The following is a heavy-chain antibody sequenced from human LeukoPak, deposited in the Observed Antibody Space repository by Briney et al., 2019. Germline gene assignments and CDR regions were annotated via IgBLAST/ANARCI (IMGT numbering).Heavy chain of an antibody. CDR1: GFTFSDYY. CDR2: ISSSGTTI. Sequence: PGGSLRLSCAASGFTFSDYYMIWIRQASGKGLEWDSYISSSGTTIYYADSVKGRFTISRDNAKNSLYLQMNSLRAEDTAVYYCARRRDSGSLEHFDYWGQGTLVTVSS. V-gene: IGHV3-11*01. J-gene: IGHJ4*02. CDR3: ARRRDSGSLEHFDY. D-gene: IGHD1-26*01.